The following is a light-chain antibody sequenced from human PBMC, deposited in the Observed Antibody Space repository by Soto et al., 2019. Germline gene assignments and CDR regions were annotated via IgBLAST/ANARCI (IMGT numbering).Light chain of an antibody. CDR2: GAS. CDR3: QYCDYLPL. CDR1: QGITNY. Sequence: DIQMTQSPSSLSASVGDRVTITCRASQGITNYLNWFQHKPGKAPNLLSYGASNLETGVPSMFSGSGSGTDFTFTISSLQPEDIATYYCQYCDYLPLFGPGTTVDFK. J-gene: IGKJ3*01. V-gene: IGKV1-33*01.